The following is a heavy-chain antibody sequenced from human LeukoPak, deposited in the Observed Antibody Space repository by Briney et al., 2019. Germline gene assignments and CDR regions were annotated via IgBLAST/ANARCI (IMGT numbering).Heavy chain of an antibody. Sequence: PGGSLRLSCAASGFTFSSYAMSWVRQAPGKGLEWVSAISGSGGSTYYADSVKGRFTISRDNSKNTLYLQMNSLRAEDTAVYYCAKTSRYYYGSGSYSAKGYYYYGMDVWGQGTTVTVSS. J-gene: IGHJ6*02. V-gene: IGHV3-23*01. CDR2: ISGSGGST. D-gene: IGHD3-10*01. CDR1: GFTFSSYA. CDR3: AKTSRYYYGSGSYSAKGYYYYGMDV.